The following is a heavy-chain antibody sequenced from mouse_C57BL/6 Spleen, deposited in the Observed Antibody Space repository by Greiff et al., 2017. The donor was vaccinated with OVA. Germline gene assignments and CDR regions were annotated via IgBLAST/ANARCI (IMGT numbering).Heavy chain of an antibody. CDR2: INPNNGGT. D-gene: IGHD2-1*01. CDR1: GYTFTDYY. Sequence: EVQLQQSGPELVKPGASVKISCKASGYTFTDYYMNWVKQSHGKSLEWIGDINPNNGGTSYNQKFKGKATLTVDKSSSTAYMELRSLTSEDSAVYYCARDGNQFAYWGQGTLVTVSA. V-gene: IGHV1-26*01. J-gene: IGHJ3*01. CDR3: ARDGNQFAY.